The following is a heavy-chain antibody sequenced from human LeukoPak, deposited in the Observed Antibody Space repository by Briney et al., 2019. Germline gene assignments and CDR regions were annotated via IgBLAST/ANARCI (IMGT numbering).Heavy chain of an antibody. CDR1: GFTFSSYW. CDR3: APPPIAATGN. V-gene: IGHV3-7*01. J-gene: IGHJ4*02. Sequence: GGSLRLSCVASGFTFSSYWMSWVRQTPGKGLEWVANIRQDGGAKNYVDSVKGRFTISRDNAKKSLYLQMNSLRAEDTAVYYCAPPPIAATGNWGQGTLVTVSS. D-gene: IGHD6-13*01. CDR2: IRQDGGAK.